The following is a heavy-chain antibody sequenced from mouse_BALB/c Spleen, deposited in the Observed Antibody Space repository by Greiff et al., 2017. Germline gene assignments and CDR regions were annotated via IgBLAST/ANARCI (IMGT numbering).Heavy chain of an antibody. CDR2: IRLKSNNYAT. J-gene: IGHJ2*01. CDR3: TRCEYFEGYFDY. D-gene: IGHD5-1*01. CDR1: GFTFSNYW. Sequence: EVKLVESGGGLVQPGGSMKLSCVASGFTFSNYWMNWVRQSPEKGLEWVAEIRLKSNNYATHYAESVKGRFTISRDDSKSSVYLQMNNLRAEDTGIYYCTRCEYFEGYFDYWGQGTTLTVSS. V-gene: IGHV6-6*02.